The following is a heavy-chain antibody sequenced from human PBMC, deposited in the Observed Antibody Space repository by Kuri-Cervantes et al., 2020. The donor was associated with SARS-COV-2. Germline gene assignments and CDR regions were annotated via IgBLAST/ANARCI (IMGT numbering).Heavy chain of an antibody. CDR1: GFTFSSYW. J-gene: IGHJ5*02. V-gene: IGHV3-74*01. Sequence: GGSLRLSCAASGFTFSSYWMHWVRQAPGKGLVWVSRINSDGSSTSYADSVKGRFTISRGNAKNTLYLQMNSLRAEDTAVYYCARAKLEHNWFDPWGQGTLVTVSS. CDR3: ARAKLEHNWFDP. D-gene: IGHD1-1*01. CDR2: INSDGSST.